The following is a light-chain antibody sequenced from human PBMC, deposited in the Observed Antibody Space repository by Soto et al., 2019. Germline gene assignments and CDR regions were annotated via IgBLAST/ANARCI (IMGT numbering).Light chain of an antibody. CDR1: QNVYNN. V-gene: IGKV3-15*01. Sequence: EIVMTQSPATLSASPGEGATLSCKAGQNVYNNLAWYQQRPGQPPRLLIHDASTRAAGISARFSGSGYGTEFTLTISSLQSAGFAVYFCQQCRNWPLTFGGGTKVEIK. CDR2: DAS. CDR3: QQCRNWPLT. J-gene: IGKJ4*01.